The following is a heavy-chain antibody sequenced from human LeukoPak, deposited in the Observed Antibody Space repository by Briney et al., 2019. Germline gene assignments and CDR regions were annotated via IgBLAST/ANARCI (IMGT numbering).Heavy chain of an antibody. D-gene: IGHD5-18*01. V-gene: IGHV3-64*01. Sequence: GGSLRLSCAASGFTFSSYAMHWVRQAPGKGLEYVSAISSNGGSTYYANSVKGRFTISRDNSKNTLYLQMGSLRAEDMAVYYCARPARRDTAMVVAWFDPWGQGTLVTVSS. CDR3: ARPARRDTAMVVAWFDP. CDR1: GFTFSSYA. CDR2: ISSNGGST. J-gene: IGHJ5*02.